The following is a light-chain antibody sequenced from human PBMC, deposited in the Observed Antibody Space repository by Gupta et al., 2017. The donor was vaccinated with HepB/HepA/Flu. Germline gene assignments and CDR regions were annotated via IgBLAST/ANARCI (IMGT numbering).Light chain of an antibody. Sequence: DVVLPQSPLYLPVTLGQPASISCTSSRSLVSTDGNTYFDWFHQGPGPSPRRLIYKVSKRDSGVPDRFSGSGSVTDFTLKSSRVEAVDLMVYYCMRYTWGPHTFGQWARLEIK. J-gene: IGKJ2*01. CDR3: MRYTWGPHT. CDR2: KVS. CDR1: RSLVSTDGNTY. V-gene: IGKV2-30*01.